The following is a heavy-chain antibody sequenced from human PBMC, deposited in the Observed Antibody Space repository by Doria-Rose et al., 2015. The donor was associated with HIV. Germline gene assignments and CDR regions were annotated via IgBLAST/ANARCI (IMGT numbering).Heavy chain of an antibody. CDR1: GFRFDDYA. CDR3: TKRRGVTDIDPFDI. CDR2: ISWNSDAI. D-gene: IGHD2-21*02. Sequence: VQLQQWGGGLLQPGRALRLSCAASGFRFDDYAMHWVRQTPGKGLEWVAGISWNSDAIDYADSVKGRFTISRDNAKNSLYLQMNSLRAEDTALYYCTKRRGVTDIDPFDIWGQGTMVIVSS. V-gene: IGHV3-9*01. J-gene: IGHJ3*02.